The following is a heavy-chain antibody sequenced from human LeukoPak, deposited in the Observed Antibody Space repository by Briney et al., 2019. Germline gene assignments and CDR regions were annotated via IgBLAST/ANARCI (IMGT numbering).Heavy chain of an antibody. J-gene: IGHJ6*03. CDR1: GFTFDDYG. V-gene: IGHV3-20*04. Sequence: GGSLRLSCAASGFTFDDYGMSWVRQAPGKGLECVSSINWNGVSTGYVDSVKGRFTISRDNAKNSLYLQMNSLRAEDTALYYCARALSNYVDYYYYYYMDVWGKGTTVTVSS. D-gene: IGHD4-11*01. CDR2: INWNGVST. CDR3: ARALSNYVDYYYYYYMDV.